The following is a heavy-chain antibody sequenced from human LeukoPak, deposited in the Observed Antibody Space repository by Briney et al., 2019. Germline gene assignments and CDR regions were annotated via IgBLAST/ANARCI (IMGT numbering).Heavy chain of an antibody. CDR1: GGSISSSSYY. J-gene: IGHJ4*02. CDR3: ARRVHWNYSVV. Sequence: SETLSLTCTVSGGSISSSSYYWGWIRQPPGKGLEWIESIYYSGSTYYNPSLKSRVTISVDTSKDQFSLKLSSVTAADTAVYYCARRVHWNYSVVWGQGILVTVSS. D-gene: IGHD1-7*01. V-gene: IGHV4-39*01. CDR2: IYYSGST.